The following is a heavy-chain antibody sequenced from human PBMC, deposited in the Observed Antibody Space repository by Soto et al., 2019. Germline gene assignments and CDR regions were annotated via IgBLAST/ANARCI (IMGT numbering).Heavy chain of an antibody. D-gene: IGHD2-2*01. V-gene: IGHV3-49*03. CDR3: TREDHRYCSSASCYGGDV. J-gene: IGHJ4*02. CDR2: IRSKAYGGKP. Sequence: GGSLRLSCTTSGFTFGDYAMSWFRQAPGKGLEWVGFIRSKAYGGKPEYGASVKCSFTISREDSKNIVYVQIDSLRTEDTAVYYCTREDHRYCSSASCYGGDVWGQGTLVTVSS. CDR1: GFTFGDYA.